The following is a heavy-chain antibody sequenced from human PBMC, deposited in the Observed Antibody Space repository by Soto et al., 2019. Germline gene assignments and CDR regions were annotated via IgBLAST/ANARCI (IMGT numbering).Heavy chain of an antibody. CDR1: GYTFTGYY. J-gene: IGHJ3*02. Sequence: QVQLVQSGAEVKKPGASVKVSCKASGYTFTGYYMHWVRQAPGQGLEWMGWINPNSGGTNYAQKFQGWVTMTRDTSISTAYMELSRLRSDDTAVYYCAREARGGFLAYEGSDAFDIWGQGTMVTVSS. CDR3: AREARGGFLAYEGSDAFDI. D-gene: IGHD2-21*01. V-gene: IGHV1-2*04. CDR2: INPNSGGT.